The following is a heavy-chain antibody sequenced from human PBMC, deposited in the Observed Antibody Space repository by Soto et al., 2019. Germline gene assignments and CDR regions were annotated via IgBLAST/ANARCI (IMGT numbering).Heavy chain of an antibody. J-gene: IGHJ4*02. D-gene: IGHD3-9*01. V-gene: IGHV3-30-3*01. CDR3: ARLTGTYFDY. CDR2: ISYDGSNK. Sequence: QVQLVESGGGVVQPGRSLRLSCAASGFTFSSYAMRWVRQAPGKGLEWVAVISYDGSNKYYADSVKGRFTISRDNSKNTLYLQMNSLSAEDTSVYYCARLTGTYFDYWGQGTLVTVSS. CDR1: GFTFSSYA.